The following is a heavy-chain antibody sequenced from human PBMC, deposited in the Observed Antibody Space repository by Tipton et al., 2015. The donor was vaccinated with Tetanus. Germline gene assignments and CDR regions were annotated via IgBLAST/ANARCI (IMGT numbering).Heavy chain of an antibody. J-gene: IGHJ3*02. D-gene: IGHD3-22*01. CDR3: ARVFTMTGRGPAFDI. V-gene: IGHV3-53*01. CDR1: GFTVSSNY. Sequence: SLRLSCAASGFTVSSNYMSWVRQAPGKGLEWVSVIYSGGSTYYADSVKGRFTISRDNSKNTLYLQMNSLRAEDTAVYYCARVFTMTGRGPAFDIWGQGTMVTVSS. CDR2: IYSGGST.